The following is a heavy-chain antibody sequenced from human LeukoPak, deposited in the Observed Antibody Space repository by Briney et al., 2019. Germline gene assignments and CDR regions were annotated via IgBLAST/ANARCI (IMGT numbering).Heavy chain of an antibody. CDR1: GYTFTSYY. CDR2: INPSGGST. D-gene: IGHD3-9*01. V-gene: IGHV1-46*01. J-gene: IGHJ3*02. Sequence: ASVKVSCKASGYTFTSYYMHWVRQAPGQGLEWMGIINPSGGSTSYAQKFQGRVTMTRDMSTSTVYMELSSLRSEDTAVYYCARALGGIFAFDIWGQGTMVTVSS. CDR3: ARALGGIFAFDI.